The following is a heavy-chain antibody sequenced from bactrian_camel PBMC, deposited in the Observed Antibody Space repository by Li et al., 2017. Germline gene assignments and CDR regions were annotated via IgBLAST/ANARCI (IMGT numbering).Heavy chain of an antibody. V-gene: IGHV3S6*01. CDR3: AADLYCVSGGVPSTGNEYHY. CDR2: IYTGGTYT. Sequence: VQLVESGGGSVQAGGSLRLSCAASGLAISDLCMGWLRQAPGKEREGVGVIYTGGTYTRYADSVKGRFAISQDNAKNTVYLQMNSLKPEDTAMYYCAADLYCVSGGVPSTGNEYHYWGQGTQVTVS. CDR1: GLAISDLC. J-gene: IGHJ4*01. D-gene: IGHD3*01.